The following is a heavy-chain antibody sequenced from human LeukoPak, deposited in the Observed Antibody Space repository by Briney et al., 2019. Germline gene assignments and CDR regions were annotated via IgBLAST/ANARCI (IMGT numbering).Heavy chain of an antibody. D-gene: IGHD5-18*01. CDR2: IYYSGST. V-gene: IGHV4-59*01. CDR1: GGSISSYY. CDR3: ARQDTAMVYFDY. Sequence: SETLSLTCTDSGGSISSYYWRWIRQPPGKGLEWIGYIYYSGSTNYNPCLKSRVTISVDTSKNQFSLKLSSVTAADTAVYYCARQDTAMVYFDYWGQGTLVTVSS. J-gene: IGHJ4*02.